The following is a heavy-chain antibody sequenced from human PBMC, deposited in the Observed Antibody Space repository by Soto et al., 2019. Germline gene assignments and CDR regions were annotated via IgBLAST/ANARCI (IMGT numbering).Heavy chain of an antibody. Sequence: PGGSLRLSCAASGFTFSSYAMSWVRQAPGKGLEWVSAISGSGGSTYYADSVKGRFTISRDNSKNTLYLQMNSLRAEDTAVYYCAKDPPYYYDSSSNPDYWGQGTLVTVS. D-gene: IGHD3-22*01. CDR3: AKDPPYYYDSSSNPDY. CDR2: ISGSGGST. V-gene: IGHV3-23*01. CDR1: GFTFSSYA. J-gene: IGHJ4*02.